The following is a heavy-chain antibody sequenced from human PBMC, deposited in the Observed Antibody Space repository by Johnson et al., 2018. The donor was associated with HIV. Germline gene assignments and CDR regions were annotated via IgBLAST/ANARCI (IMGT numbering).Heavy chain of an antibody. D-gene: IGHD3-10*01. CDR3: ARAGRGYGFDI. J-gene: IGHJ3*02. Sequence: QVQLVESGGGVVQPGRSLRLSCAASGFTFSNYAMHWVRQAPGKGLEWVAVISYDGSSKYYAAAVKGRFTITRDKSKNTLYLQMNSLRAEDTAVYYCARAGRGYGFDIWGQGTMVTVSS. CDR2: ISYDGSSK. V-gene: IGHV3-30*14. CDR1: GFTFSNYA.